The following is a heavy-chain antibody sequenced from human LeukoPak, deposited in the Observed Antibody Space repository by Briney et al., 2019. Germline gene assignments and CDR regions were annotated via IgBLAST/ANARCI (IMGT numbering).Heavy chain of an antibody. Sequence: SETLSLTCTVSGGSISSSSYYWGWIRQPPGKGLEWIGSIYYSGSTYYNPSLKSRVTISVDTSKNQFSLKLSSVTAADTAVYYCARDSSSWYGTVNWFDPWGQGTLVTVSS. D-gene: IGHD6-13*01. J-gene: IGHJ5*02. CDR2: IYYSGST. CDR3: ARDSSSWYGTVNWFDP. CDR1: GGSISSSSYY. V-gene: IGHV4-39*07.